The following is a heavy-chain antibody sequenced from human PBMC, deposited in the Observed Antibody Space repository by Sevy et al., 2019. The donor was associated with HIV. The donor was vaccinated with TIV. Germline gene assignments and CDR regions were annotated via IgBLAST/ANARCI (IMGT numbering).Heavy chain of an antibody. Sequence: SETLSLTCTVSGGSISGYYWSWIRQPPGKGLEWIGYIYYTGSTNYNPSLKSRVTISLDTSKNQFSLKLSSVTAADTAVYYCARGGFWELSSYWGQGTLVTVSS. V-gene: IGHV4-59*01. CDR2: IYYTGST. CDR1: GGSISGYY. J-gene: IGHJ4*02. CDR3: ARGGFWELSSY. D-gene: IGHD3-10*01.